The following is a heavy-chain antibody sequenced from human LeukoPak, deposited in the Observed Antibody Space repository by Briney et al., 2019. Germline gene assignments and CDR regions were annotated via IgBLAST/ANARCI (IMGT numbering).Heavy chain of an antibody. Sequence: PSETLTLTCTVSGASISNSFYYWGWIRQPPGKGLEWIGTIYFRGSTYYNPSLKSRVTISGDTSKNQFSLMLSSVTAADTAVYYCARTSGTYYEIDYWGQGTLVTVSS. J-gene: IGHJ4*02. D-gene: IGHD1-26*01. CDR3: ARTSGTYYEIDY. V-gene: IGHV4-39*07. CDR2: IYFRGST. CDR1: GASISNSFYY.